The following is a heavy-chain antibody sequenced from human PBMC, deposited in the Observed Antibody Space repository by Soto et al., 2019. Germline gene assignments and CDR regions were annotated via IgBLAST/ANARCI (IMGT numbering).Heavy chain of an antibody. V-gene: IGHV1-2*04. Sequence: GASVKVSCKASGYTFTGYSMHWVRQAPGQGLEWMGWINPNSGGTNYAQKFQGWVTMTRDTSISTAYMELSRLRSDDTAVYYCARDRFVGASFYYYYGMDVWGQGIAVTVS. CDR3: ARDRFVGASFYYYYGMDV. CDR1: GYTFTGYS. J-gene: IGHJ6*02. CDR2: INPNSGGT. D-gene: IGHD1-26*01.